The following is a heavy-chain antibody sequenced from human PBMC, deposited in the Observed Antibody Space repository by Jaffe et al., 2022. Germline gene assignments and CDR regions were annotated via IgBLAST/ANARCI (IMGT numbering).Heavy chain of an antibody. CDR3: ARGKLTVTTGVTFFDY. CDR2: IYYSGST. V-gene: IGHV4-39*01. Sequence: QLQLQESGPGLVKPSETLSLTCTVSGGSISSSSYYWGWIRQPPGKGLEWIGSIYYSGSTYYNPSLKSRVTISVDTSKNQFSLKLSSVTAADTAVYYCARGKLTVTTGVTFFDYWGQGTLVTVSS. D-gene: IGHD4-17*01. J-gene: IGHJ4*02. CDR1: GGSISSSSYY.